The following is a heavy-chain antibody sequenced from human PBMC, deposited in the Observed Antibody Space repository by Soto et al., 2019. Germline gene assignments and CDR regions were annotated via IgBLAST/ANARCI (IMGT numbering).Heavy chain of an antibody. V-gene: IGHV4-34*01. Sequence: KPSETLSLTCAVYGGSFSGYYWSWIRQPPGKGLEWIGEIKHSGSTNYNPSLKSRVTISVDTSKNQFSLKLSSVTAADTAVYYCARVVRFPLNWFDPWGQRTLVTVSS. J-gene: IGHJ5*02. D-gene: IGHD2-21*01. CDR3: ARVVRFPLNWFDP. CDR1: GGSFSGYY. CDR2: IKHSGST.